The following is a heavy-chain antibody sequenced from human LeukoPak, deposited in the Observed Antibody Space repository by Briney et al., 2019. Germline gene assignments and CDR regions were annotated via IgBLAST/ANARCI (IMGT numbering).Heavy chain of an antibody. Sequence: SVKVSCKASGGTFSSYTISWVRQAPGQGLEWMGRIIPILGIANYAQKFQGRVTITADKSTSTAYMELSSLRSEDTAVYYCARGSKCYYDSSGDSPVDYWGQGTLVTVSS. V-gene: IGHV1-69*02. D-gene: IGHD3-22*01. J-gene: IGHJ4*02. CDR2: IIPILGIA. CDR1: GGTFSSYT. CDR3: ARGSKCYYDSSGDSPVDY.